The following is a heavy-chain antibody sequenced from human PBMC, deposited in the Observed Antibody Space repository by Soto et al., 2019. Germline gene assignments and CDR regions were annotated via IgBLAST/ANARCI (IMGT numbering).Heavy chain of an antibody. J-gene: IGHJ6*02. V-gene: IGHV3-30-3*01. CDR3: ARDSLLVRGVYYYYYGLDV. CDR2: ISYDGRNK. D-gene: IGHD3-10*01. Sequence: GGSLRLSCAASGLTFSRYAMQWVRQAPGKGLESVAVISYDGRNKYYADSVKARFTITRDNSKNTLYLQMNSLRAEDTAVYYCARDSLLVRGVYYYYYGLDVWGQGTTVTVS. CDR1: GLTFSRYA.